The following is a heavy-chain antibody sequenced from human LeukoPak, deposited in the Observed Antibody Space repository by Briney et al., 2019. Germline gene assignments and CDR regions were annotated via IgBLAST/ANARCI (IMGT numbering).Heavy chain of an antibody. V-gene: IGHV3-23*01. Sequence: GGSLRLSCAASGFTFSSYAMSWVRQAPGKGLEWVSAISGSGGSTYYADSVKGRFTISRDNTNNSLYLQMNSLRAEDTAVYYCARDWRGSYFPDFWGQGTLVTVSS. CDR3: ARDWRGSYFPDF. D-gene: IGHD1-26*01. CDR1: GFTFSSYA. CDR2: ISGSGGST. J-gene: IGHJ4*02.